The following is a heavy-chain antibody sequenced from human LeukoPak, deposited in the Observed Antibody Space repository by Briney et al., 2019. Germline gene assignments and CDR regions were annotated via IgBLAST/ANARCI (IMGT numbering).Heavy chain of an antibody. CDR1: GGTFSSYA. D-gene: IGHD3-9*01. V-gene: IGHV1-69*01. J-gene: IGHJ4*02. CDR2: IIPIFGTA. CDR3: ASQYYDILTGYVHPFDY. Sequence: SVNVSCKASGGTFSSYAISWMRQAPGQGLEWMGGIIPIFGTANYAQKFQGRVTITADESTSTAYMELSSLRSEDTAVYYCASQYYDILTGYVHPFDYWGQGTLVTVSS.